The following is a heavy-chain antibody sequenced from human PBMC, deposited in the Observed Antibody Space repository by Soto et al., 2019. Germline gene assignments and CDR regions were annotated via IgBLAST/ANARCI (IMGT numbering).Heavy chain of an antibody. J-gene: IGHJ4*02. Sequence: QVQLQESGPGLVKPSETLSLTCTVSGGSVSSGSYYWSWIRQPPGKGLEWIGYIYYSGSTNYNPSLQSRVTIPVDTSKNQFSLKLNSVTAADTAVYYCASYSSGWYDVSYWGQGTLVTVSS. D-gene: IGHD6-19*01. CDR3: ASYSSGWYDVSY. V-gene: IGHV4-61*01. CDR2: IYYSGST. CDR1: GGSVSSGSYY.